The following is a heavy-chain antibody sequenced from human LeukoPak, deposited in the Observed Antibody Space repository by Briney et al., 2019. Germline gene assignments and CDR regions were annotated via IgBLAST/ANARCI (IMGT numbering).Heavy chain of an antibody. J-gene: IGHJ6*03. CDR1: GGSISSSSYY. Sequence: PSQTLSLTCTVSGGSISSSSYYWGWIRQPPGKGLEWIGSIYYSGSTYYNPSLKSRVTISVDTSKNQFSLKLSSVTAADTAVYYCATIPYCSSTSCSYYYYYYYMDVWGKGTTVTVSS. V-gene: IGHV4-39*01. D-gene: IGHD2-2*01. CDR2: IYYSGST. CDR3: ATIPYCSSTSCSYYYYYYYMDV.